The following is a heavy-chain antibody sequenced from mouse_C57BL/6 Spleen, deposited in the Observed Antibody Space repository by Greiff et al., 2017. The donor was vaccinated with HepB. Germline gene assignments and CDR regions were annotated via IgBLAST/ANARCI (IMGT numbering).Heavy chain of an antibody. CDR1: GFTFSDYY. Sequence: EVKLVESEGGLVQPGSSMKLSCTASGFTFSDYYMAWVRQVPEKGLEWVANINYDGSSTYYLDSLKSRFIISRDNAKNILYLQMSSLKSEDTATYYCARERGIVDYAMDYWGQGTSVTVSS. CDR2: INYDGSST. D-gene: IGHD1-1*01. J-gene: IGHJ4*01. CDR3: ARERGIVDYAMDY. V-gene: IGHV5-16*01.